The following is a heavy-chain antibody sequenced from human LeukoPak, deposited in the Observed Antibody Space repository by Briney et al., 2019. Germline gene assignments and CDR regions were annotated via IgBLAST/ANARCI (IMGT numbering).Heavy chain of an antibody. V-gene: IGHV3-11*01. Sequence: PGGSLRLSCAASGFTFSDYYMSWIRQAPGKGLEWVSYISSSGSTIYYADSVKGRFTISGDNAKNSLYLQMNSLRAEDTAVYYCARLEAAGDSFDYWGQGTLVTVSS. D-gene: IGHD6-13*01. CDR1: GFTFSDYY. CDR2: ISSSGSTI. CDR3: ARLEAAGDSFDY. J-gene: IGHJ4*02.